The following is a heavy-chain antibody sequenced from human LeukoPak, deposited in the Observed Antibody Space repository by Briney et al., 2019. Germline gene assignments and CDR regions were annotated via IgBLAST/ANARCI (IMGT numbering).Heavy chain of an antibody. Sequence: GRSLRLSCAASGFTFSSYAMHWVRQAPGKGLEWVAVISYDGSNKYYADSVKGRFTISRDNSKNTLYLQMNSLRAEDTAVYYCAKDDGDGYNFDYWGQGTLVTVSS. J-gene: IGHJ4*02. V-gene: IGHV3-30*04. CDR1: GFTFSSYA. CDR3: AKDDGDGYNFDY. CDR2: ISYDGSNK. D-gene: IGHD5-24*01.